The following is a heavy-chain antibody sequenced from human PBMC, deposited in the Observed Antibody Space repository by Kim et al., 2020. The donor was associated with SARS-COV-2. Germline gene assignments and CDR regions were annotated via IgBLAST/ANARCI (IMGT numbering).Heavy chain of an antibody. V-gene: IGHV4-59*13. Sequence: SETLSLTCTVSGGSISSYYWSWIRQPPGKGLEWIGYIYYSGSTNYNPSLKSRVTISVDTSKNQFSLKLSSVTAADTAVYYCARSDRDFWSGYPVGWFDPWGQGTLVTVSS. CDR3: ARSDRDFWSGYPVGWFDP. D-gene: IGHD3-3*01. CDR2: IYYSGST. J-gene: IGHJ5*02. CDR1: GGSISSYY.